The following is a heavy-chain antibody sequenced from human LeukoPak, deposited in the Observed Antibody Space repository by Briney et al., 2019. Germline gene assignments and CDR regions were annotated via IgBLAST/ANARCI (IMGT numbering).Heavy chain of an antibody. J-gene: IGHJ4*02. CDR3: ARDTIYYYGSGFDY. D-gene: IGHD3-10*01. V-gene: IGHV3-7*01. CDR1: GFTFSSYW. Sequence: PGGSLRLSCAASGFTFSSYWMSWVRQAPGKGLEWVANIKQDGSEKYYVDSVKGRFTISRDNAKNSLYLQMNSLRAEDTAVYYCARDTIYYYGSGFDYWGQGTLVTVSS. CDR2: IKQDGSEK.